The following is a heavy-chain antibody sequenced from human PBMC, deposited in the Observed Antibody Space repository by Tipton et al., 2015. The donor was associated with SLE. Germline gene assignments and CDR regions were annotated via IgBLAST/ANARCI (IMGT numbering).Heavy chain of an antibody. V-gene: IGHV4-59*08. CDR3: ARSPQQLVGHYFDY. CDR2: IYYSGST. D-gene: IGHD6-13*01. Sequence: TLSLTCTVSGGSISSYYWSWIRQPPGKGLEWIGYIYYSGSTNYNPSLKSRVTISVDTSKNQFSLKLSSVTAADPAVYYCARSPQQLVGHYFDYWGQGTLVTVSS. CDR1: GGSISSYY. J-gene: IGHJ4*02.